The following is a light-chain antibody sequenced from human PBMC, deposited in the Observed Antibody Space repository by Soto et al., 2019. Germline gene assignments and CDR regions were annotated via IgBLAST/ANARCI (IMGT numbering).Light chain of an antibody. CDR1: SSNIGNNY. CDR2: VNN. CDR3: GTWDSSLSAGV. Sequence: QAVVTQPPSVSAAPGQKVTISCSGSSSNIGNNYVSWYQQLPGTAPKLLIYVNNKRPSGIPDRFSGSKSGTSATLGITGLQTGDEADYYCGTWDSSLSAGVFGGGTKLTVL. V-gene: IGLV1-51*01. J-gene: IGLJ3*02.